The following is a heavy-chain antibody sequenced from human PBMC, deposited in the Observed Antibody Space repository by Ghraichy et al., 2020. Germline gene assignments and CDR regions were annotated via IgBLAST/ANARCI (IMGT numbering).Heavy chain of an antibody. D-gene: IGHD2-15*01. V-gene: IGHV3-7*03. CDR3: ARGGKCSGGSCYSAYYYYGMDV. J-gene: IGHJ6*02. CDR2: IKQDGSEK. CDR1: GFTFSSYW. Sequence: GGSLRLSCAASGFTFSSYWMSWVRQAPGKGLEWVANIKQDGSEKYYVDSVKGRFTISRDNAKNSLYLQMNSLRAEDTAVYYCARGGKCSGGSCYSAYYYYGMDVWGQGTTVTVSS.